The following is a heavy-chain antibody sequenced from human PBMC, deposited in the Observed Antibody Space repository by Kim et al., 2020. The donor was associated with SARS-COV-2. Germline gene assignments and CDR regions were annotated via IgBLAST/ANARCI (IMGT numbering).Heavy chain of an antibody. CDR1: AFTFSSYA. CDR2: ISGRGGST. CDR3: AKGFPEGYSYGPLDY. J-gene: IGHJ4*02. V-gene: IGHV3-23*01. Sequence: GGSLRLSCAASAFTFSSYAMSWVRQAPGKGLEWVSAISGRGGSTYYADSVKGRFTISRDNSKNTLYLQMNSLRAEDTAVYYCAKGFPEGYSYGPLDYWGRGTLVTVSS. D-gene: IGHD5-18*01.